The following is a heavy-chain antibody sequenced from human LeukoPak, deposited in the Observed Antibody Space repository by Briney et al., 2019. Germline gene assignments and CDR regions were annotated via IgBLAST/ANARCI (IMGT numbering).Heavy chain of an antibody. CDR3: ARALYYDSSGYYPSSYYYFQH. CDR2: INPNSGGT. J-gene: IGHJ1*01. V-gene: IGHV1-2*02. D-gene: IGHD3-22*01. Sequence: GASVKVSCKASGYTFTSYYLHWVRQAPGQGLEWMGWINPNSGGTNYAQKFQGRVTMTRDTSISTAYMELSRLRSDDTAEYYCARALYYDSSGYYPSSYYYFQHWGQGTLVTVSS. CDR1: GYTFTSYY.